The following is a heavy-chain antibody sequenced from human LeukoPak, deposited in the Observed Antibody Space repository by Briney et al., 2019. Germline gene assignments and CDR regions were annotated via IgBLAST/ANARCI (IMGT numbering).Heavy chain of an antibody. Sequence: GALRLSCVASGFTFSSYAMHWVRQAPGKGLEWVAVISYDGSYMSYADSVKGRFTISRDNSKNTLYVQMNSLRAEDTAVYSCARGQHWRVESHAFDIWGQGTMVTVSS. V-gene: IGHV3-30*04. J-gene: IGHJ3*02. CDR1: GFTFSSYA. CDR3: ARGQHWRVESHAFDI. CDR2: ISYDGSYM. D-gene: IGHD3-3*01.